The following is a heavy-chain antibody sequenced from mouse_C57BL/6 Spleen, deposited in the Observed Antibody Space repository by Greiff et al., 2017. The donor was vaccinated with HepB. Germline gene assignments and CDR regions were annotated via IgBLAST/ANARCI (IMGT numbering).Heavy chain of an antibody. CDR3: TTTTVVARGN. CDR2: IDPENGDT. D-gene: IGHD1-1*01. Sequence: EVQLQQSGAELVRPGASVKLSCTASGFNIKDDYMHWVKQRPEQGLEWIGWIDPENGDTEYASKFQGKATITADTSSNTAYLQLSSLTSEDTAVYYCTTTTVVARGNWGQGTTLTVSS. J-gene: IGHJ2*01. CDR1: GFNIKDDY. V-gene: IGHV14-4*01.